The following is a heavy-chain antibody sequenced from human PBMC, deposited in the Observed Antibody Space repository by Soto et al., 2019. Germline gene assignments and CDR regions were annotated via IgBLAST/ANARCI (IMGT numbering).Heavy chain of an antibody. CDR1: GYTFTSYY. V-gene: IGHV1-46*01. J-gene: IGHJ4*02. CDR2: INPTDGST. D-gene: IGHD6-6*01. CDR3: AREEAISSSFEY. Sequence: QVQLVQSGAEVKKPGASVKVSCKASGYTFTSYYMHWVQQAPGQGLEWMAIINPTDGSTRYAQKFQGRVSVTRDTSTSTVYMDLSSLRSEDTAVYYCAREEAISSSFEYWGQGTLVTVSS.